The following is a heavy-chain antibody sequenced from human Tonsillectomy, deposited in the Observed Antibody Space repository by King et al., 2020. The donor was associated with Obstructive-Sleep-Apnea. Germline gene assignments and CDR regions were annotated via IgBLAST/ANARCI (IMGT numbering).Heavy chain of an antibody. CDR3: ARDSSYCSGGSCYLADFDY. D-gene: IGHD2-15*01. V-gene: IGHV4-59*01. J-gene: IGHJ4*02. Sequence: VQLQESGPGLVKPSETLSLTCTVSGASFSSYYWSWIRQPPGKGLEWIGNFHDSGSTNYSPSLKRRVTISVDTSNNQFSLKLSSVTAADTAVYYCARDSSYCSGGSCYLADFDYWGQGTLVTVSS. CDR2: FHDSGST. CDR1: GASFSSYY.